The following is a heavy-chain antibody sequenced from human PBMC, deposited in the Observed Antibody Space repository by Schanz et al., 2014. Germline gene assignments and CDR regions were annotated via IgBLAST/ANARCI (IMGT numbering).Heavy chain of an antibody. J-gene: IGHJ3*02. V-gene: IGHV1-18*01. CDR2: INVGNGNM. Sequence: QVHLVHSGTEVQKLGASVKVSCQTSGYTFTAYGINWVRQAPGQGLEWMGWINVGNGNMKYSQKFQGRVTITRDTSASTAYMELTSLRSDDTALYYCTRGGYSYALSAFDIWGQGTMVTVSS. D-gene: IGHD5-18*01. CDR3: TRGGYSYALSAFDI. CDR1: GYTFTAYG.